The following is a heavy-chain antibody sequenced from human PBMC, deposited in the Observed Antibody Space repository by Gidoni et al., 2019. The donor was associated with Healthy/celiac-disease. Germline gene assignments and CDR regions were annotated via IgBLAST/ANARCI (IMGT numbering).Heavy chain of an antibody. D-gene: IGHD3-16*01. CDR2: ISYDGSNK. J-gene: IGHJ6*02. CDR3: AKMIGYGDHYGMDV. V-gene: IGHV3-30*18. CDR1: GFTFISYG. Sequence: QVQLVESGGGVVQPGRSLRLSFAASGFTFISYGMHWVRQAPGKGLEWVAVISYDGSNKYYADSVKGRFTISRDNSKNTLYLQMNSLRAEDTAVYYCAKMIGYGDHYGMDVWGQGTTVTVSS.